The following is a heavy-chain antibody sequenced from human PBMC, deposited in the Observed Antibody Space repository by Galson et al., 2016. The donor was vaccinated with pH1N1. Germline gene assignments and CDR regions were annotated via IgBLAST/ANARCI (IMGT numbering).Heavy chain of an antibody. Sequence: SLRLSCAASGFVFRDYYMSWIRQAPGKGLEWISYVSASGTTVVYADSMKGRFTNSRDNAKNSLSLQMSSLRAEDTAVYYCAREKGVLSTTTSFDSWGQGALVTVSS. J-gene: IGHJ4*02. CDR3: AREKGVLSTTTSFDS. CDR2: VSASGTTV. D-gene: IGHD5/OR15-5a*01. CDR1: GFVFRDYY. V-gene: IGHV3-11*04.